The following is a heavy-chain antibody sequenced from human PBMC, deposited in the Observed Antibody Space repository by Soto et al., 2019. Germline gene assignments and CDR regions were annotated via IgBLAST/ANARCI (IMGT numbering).Heavy chain of an antibody. D-gene: IGHD3-10*01. CDR2: IYYSGST. CDR3: AREDYYYGSGAP. Sequence: QVQLQESGPGLVKPSQTLSLTCTVSGGSISSGGYYWSWIRQPPGKGLEWIGYIYYSGSTYYNQSLKSRVTISVDTSKNQFYLKLSSVTAADTAVYYCAREDYYYGSGAPWGQGTLVTVSS. J-gene: IGHJ5*02. CDR1: GGSISSGGYY. V-gene: IGHV4-31*03.